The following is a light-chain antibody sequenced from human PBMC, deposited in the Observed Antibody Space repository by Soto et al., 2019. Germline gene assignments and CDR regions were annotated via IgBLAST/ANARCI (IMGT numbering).Light chain of an antibody. Sequence: QSVLTQPPSASGSPGQSVTISCTGTSSDVGGYKYVSWYQQHPGKVPKLMIYEVSKRPSGVPDRFSGSKSGNTASLTVSGLQAEDEADYYYSSYAGSNIDYVFGTGTQLTVL. CDR2: EVS. J-gene: IGLJ1*01. CDR3: SSYAGSNIDYV. CDR1: SSDVGGYKY. V-gene: IGLV2-8*01.